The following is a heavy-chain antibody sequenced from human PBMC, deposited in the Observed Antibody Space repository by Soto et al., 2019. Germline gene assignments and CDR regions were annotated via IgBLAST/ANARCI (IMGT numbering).Heavy chain of an antibody. D-gene: IGHD3-10*01. J-gene: IGHJ4*02. V-gene: IGHV3-33*01. CDR2: IWSDGSKT. Sequence: QVQLVESGGGVVQPGRSLRLSCAASGFMFSSYGMHWVRQAPGKGLEWVAVIWSDGSKTYHADSVKGRFTISRDNSENTLYLRMNGLRAEDTAVYYCVRDYFGSGSYLSDFWGQGTLVTVSS. CDR3: VRDYFGSGSYLSDF. CDR1: GFMFSSYG.